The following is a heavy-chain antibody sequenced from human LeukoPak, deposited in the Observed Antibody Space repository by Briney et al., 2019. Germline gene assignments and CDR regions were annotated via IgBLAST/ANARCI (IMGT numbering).Heavy chain of an antibody. CDR1: GDSVSSTGVA. CDR2: TFYRSKWYT. Sequence: SQTLSLTCAISGDSVSSTGVAWNWIRQSPSRGLEWLGRTFYRSKWYTDYAESVRGRIAINPDTSKNQFSLKLSSVTAADTAVYYCARDRRGATIFYHWGQGTLVTVSS. CDR3: ARDRRGATIFYH. J-gene: IGHJ4*02. V-gene: IGHV6-1*01. D-gene: IGHD5-12*01.